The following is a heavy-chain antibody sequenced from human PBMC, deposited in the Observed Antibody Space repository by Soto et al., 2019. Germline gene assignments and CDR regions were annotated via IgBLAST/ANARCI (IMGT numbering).Heavy chain of an antibody. CDR1: GFTVSSNY. CDR2: IYSGGST. J-gene: IGHJ4*02. Sequence: HPVGSLRLSCAASGFTVSSNYMSWVRQAPGKGLEWVSVIYSGGSTYYADSVKGRFTISRDNSKNTLYLQMNSLRAEDTAVYYCARELVPHYFDYWGQGTLVTVSS. V-gene: IGHV3-53*01. CDR3: ARELVPHYFDY. D-gene: IGHD6-13*01.